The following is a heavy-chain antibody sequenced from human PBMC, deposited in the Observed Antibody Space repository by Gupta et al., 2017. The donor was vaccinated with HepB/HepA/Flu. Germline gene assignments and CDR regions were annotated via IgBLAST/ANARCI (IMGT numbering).Heavy chain of an antibody. Sequence: QVQLVQSGAEVKNPGSSVEVSCKASGGTFSSYAISWVRQAPGLGLEWMGGIIPNFGKAKYAETFKGRVTITADESTSKAYKELSSLRTEETAVYYCTRDPTPTVAVTRGDNWFDTWGQGTLVTVSS. D-gene: IGHD6-19*01. CDR3: TRDPTPTVAVTRGDNWFDT. V-gene: IGHV1-69*01. CDR1: GGTFSSYA. J-gene: IGHJ5*02. CDR2: IIPNFGKA.